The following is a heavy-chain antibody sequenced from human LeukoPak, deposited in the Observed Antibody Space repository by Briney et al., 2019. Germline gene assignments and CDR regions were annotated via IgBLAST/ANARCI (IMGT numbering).Heavy chain of an antibody. CDR3: ARSSYDILTGYYNWWFDP. CDR1: GYTFTGYY. V-gene: IGHV1-2*02. Sequence: ASVKVSCKASGYTFTGYYMHWVRQAPGQGLEWMGGINPSSGGTNYAQKFQGRVTMTRDTSISTAYMELSRLRSDDTAVYYCARSSYDILTGYYNWWFDPWGQGTLVTVSS. D-gene: IGHD3-9*01. J-gene: IGHJ5*02. CDR2: INPSSGGT.